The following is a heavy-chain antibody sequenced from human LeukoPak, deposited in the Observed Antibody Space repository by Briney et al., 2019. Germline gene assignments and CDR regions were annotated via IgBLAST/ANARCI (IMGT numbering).Heavy chain of an antibody. CDR2: IYPGDSDT. CDR1: GYTFSSYW. CDR3: ARQNDFRLDY. V-gene: IGHV5-51*01. J-gene: IGHJ4*02. Sequence: GESLKISCKGSGYTFSSYWIGWVRQMPGKGLEWMGIIYPGDSDTRYSPSLQGQVTISVDTSIGTAYLQWSSLKASDTAIYHCARQNDFRLDYWGQGALVTVSS. D-gene: IGHD3-3*01.